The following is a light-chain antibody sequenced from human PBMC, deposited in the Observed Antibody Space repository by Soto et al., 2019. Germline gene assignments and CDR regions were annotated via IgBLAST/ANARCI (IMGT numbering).Light chain of an antibody. CDR3: SSFTSSYFYV. CDR1: GSDVGGYNY. CDR2: GVS. Sequence: QSVLTQPASVSGSPGQSIAISCTGSGSDVGGYNYVSWYQQHPGKAPKLIIYGVSHRPSGVSPRFSASRSAYTASLTISGLQHGDEADYYCSSFTSSYFYVFGPGTKLTVL. V-gene: IGLV2-14*01. J-gene: IGLJ1*01.